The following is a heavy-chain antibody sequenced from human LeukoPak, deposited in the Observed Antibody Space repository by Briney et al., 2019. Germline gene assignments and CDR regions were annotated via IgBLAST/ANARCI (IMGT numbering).Heavy chain of an antibody. CDR3: ARDSSGMDV. J-gene: IGHJ6*02. V-gene: IGHV1-18*01. CDR1: GYTFTSYG. CDR2: ISAYNGNT. Sequence: ASVKVSCKASGYTFTSYGISWVRQAPGQGLEWMGWISAYNGNTNYAQKLQGRVTMTTDTFTSTAYMGLRSLRSDDTAVYYCARDSSGMDVWGQGTTVTVSS. D-gene: IGHD2-15*01.